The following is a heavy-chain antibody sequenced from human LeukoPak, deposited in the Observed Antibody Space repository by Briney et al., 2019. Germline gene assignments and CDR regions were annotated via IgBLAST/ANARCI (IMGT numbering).Heavy chain of an antibody. CDR3: AKDYYDSSGYYYFENWFDP. V-gene: IGHV3-30*02. D-gene: IGHD3-22*01. Sequence: GGSLRLSCAASGFTFSSYGMHWVRQAPGKGLEWVAFIRYDGSNKYYADSVKGRFTISRDNSKNTLYLQMNSLRAEDTAVYYCAKDYYDSSGYYYFENWFDPWGQGTLVTVSS. CDR2: IRYDGSNK. J-gene: IGHJ5*02. CDR1: GFTFSSYG.